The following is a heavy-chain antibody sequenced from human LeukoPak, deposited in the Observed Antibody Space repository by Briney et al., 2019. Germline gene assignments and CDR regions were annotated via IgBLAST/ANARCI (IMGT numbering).Heavy chain of an antibody. Sequence: GGSLRLSCAASGFTFSSYSMNWARQAPGKGLEWVSSISSSSSYIYYADSVKGRFTISRDNAKNSLYLQMNSLRAEDTAVYYCARDSSSWSFFDYWGQGTLVTVSS. CDR2: ISSSSSYI. J-gene: IGHJ4*02. V-gene: IGHV3-21*01. CDR1: GFTFSSYS. D-gene: IGHD6-13*01. CDR3: ARDSSSWSFFDY.